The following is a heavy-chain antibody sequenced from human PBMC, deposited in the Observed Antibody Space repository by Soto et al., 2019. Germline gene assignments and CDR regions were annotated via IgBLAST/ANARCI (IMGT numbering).Heavy chain of an antibody. V-gene: IGHV1-18*01. J-gene: IGHJ5*02. CDR1: GYTFTSYG. CDR2: ISVYNGKI. D-gene: IGHD3-22*01. CDR3: ARVPYYYDTSGYYH. Sequence: ASVRVSCNAAGYTFTSYGISWGRQAPGQGLEWMGWISVYNGKINYAQKFQGRVTMTTDTSTTTAYMELRSLRSDDTAIYYCARVPYYYDTSGYYHWGQGTLVTVSS.